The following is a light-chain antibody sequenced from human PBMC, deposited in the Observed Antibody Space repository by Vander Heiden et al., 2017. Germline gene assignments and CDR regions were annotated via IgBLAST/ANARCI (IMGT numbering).Light chain of an antibody. CDR3: QVWDSATDSQV. J-gene: IGLJ1*01. CDR1: NNKSKR. Sequence: SYLLTQPPSVSVAPGQTATVTCGGTNNKSKRVHWYQQRPGHAPLLVLYDDTERPSGIPERFSGSTSGNTATLAIRRVEAGDEADYYCQVWDSATDSQVFGSGTFVTVL. CDR2: DDT. V-gene: IGLV3-21*02.